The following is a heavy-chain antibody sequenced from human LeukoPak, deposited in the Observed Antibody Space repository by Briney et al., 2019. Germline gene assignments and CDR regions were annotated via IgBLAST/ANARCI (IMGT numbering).Heavy chain of an antibody. D-gene: IGHD3-10*01. Sequence: GGSLRLSCAASGFTFSNYAMSWVRQAPGKGLEWVSAISGSASSTYHADSVKGRFTISRDNSKNTLYLQMNSLRVEDTAVYYCARDSSMLRGPLVIYYFDFWGQGTLVTVSS. CDR3: ARDSSMLRGPLVIYYFDF. V-gene: IGHV3-23*01. J-gene: IGHJ4*02. CDR2: ISGSASST. CDR1: GFTFSNYA.